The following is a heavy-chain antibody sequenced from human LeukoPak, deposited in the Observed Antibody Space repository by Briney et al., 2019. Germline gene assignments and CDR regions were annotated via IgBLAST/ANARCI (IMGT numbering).Heavy chain of an antibody. CDR1: GYSSSSNYY. CDR2: ITDSGNT. V-gene: IGHV4-38-2*02. D-gene: IGHD6-13*01. Sequence: PSETLSLICTVSGYSSSSNYYWGWIRQPPGRGREWIGSITDSGNTYYTPSLKSRVTISVDTSKNQFSLKLTSVTAADTAVYYCARVYYSNSYDYWYFDLWGRGTLVTVSS. J-gene: IGHJ2*01. CDR3: ARVYYSNSYDYWYFDL.